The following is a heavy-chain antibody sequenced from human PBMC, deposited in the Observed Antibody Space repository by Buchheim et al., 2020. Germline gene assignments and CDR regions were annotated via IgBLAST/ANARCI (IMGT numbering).Heavy chain of an antibody. CDR3: ARDLVVGFYYGSAPLGY. CDR1: GFTFTSYA. Sequence: QVQLVESGGGVVQPGRSLRLSCAASGFTFTSYAMHWVRQAPGKGLEWVALISSDGSQKYYADSVKGRFTISRDNSLKTLYLQMNSLRAEDTALYYCARDLVVGFYYGSAPLGYWGQGTL. V-gene: IGHV3-30*04. J-gene: IGHJ4*02. CDR2: ISSDGSQK. D-gene: IGHD3-10*01.